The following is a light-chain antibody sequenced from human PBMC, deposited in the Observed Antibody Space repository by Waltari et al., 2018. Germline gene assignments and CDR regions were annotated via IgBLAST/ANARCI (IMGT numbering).Light chain of an antibody. V-gene: IGKV2-30*01. CDR1: ESRLITDGHMF. Sequence: VVLTQSPASLAGPLGQPASISCRCSESRLITDGHMFLNWFHQRPGQPPRRLIYQVSDRDSGVPDRFTGSGSGTDFTLEISSVEAEDAGVYYCMLGTRPWTFGPGTKVEI. CDR2: QVS. CDR3: MLGTRPWT. J-gene: IGKJ1*01.